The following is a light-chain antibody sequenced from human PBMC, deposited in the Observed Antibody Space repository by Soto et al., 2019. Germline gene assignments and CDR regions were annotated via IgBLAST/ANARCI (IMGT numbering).Light chain of an antibody. CDR1: QSVSNNY. CDR3: QQYGSSGT. Sequence: EIVLTQSPVTLSLSPVERATLSWSASQSVSNNYLSWYQQKPGQAPRLLIYGASNRATGIPDRFSGSGSGTDFTLTISRLEPEDFAVYSCQQYGSSGTFGQGTKVDI. J-gene: IGKJ1*01. V-gene: IGKV3-20*01. CDR2: GAS.